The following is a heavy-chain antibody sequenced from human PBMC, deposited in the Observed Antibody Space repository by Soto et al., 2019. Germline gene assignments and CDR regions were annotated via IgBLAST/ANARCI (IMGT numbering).Heavy chain of an antibody. Sequence: GASVKVSCKASGYTFTSYGISWVRQAPGQGLEWMGWISAYNGNTNYAQKLQGRVTMATDTSTSTAYMELRSLRSDDTAVYYCAIDLRDYYGSGSYYYYYYYGMDVWGQGTTVTVSS. D-gene: IGHD3-10*01. CDR3: AIDLRDYYGSGSYYYYYYYGMDV. J-gene: IGHJ6*02. CDR1: GYTFTSYG. CDR2: ISAYNGNT. V-gene: IGHV1-18*01.